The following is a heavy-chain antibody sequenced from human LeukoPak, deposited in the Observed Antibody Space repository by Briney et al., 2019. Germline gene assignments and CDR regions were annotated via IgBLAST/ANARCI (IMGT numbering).Heavy chain of an antibody. D-gene: IGHD1-26*01. J-gene: IGHJ4*02. V-gene: IGHV3-7*03. Sequence: GGSLRLSCAASGFTFSNYWMTWVRQAPGKGLEWVANIKPDGSEKNYVDSVKGRFTISRDNSKNTLYLQMNSLRAEDTAVYYCAKDHRELWFDYWGQGTLVTVSS. CDR2: IKPDGSEK. CDR1: GFTFSNYW. CDR3: AKDHRELWFDY.